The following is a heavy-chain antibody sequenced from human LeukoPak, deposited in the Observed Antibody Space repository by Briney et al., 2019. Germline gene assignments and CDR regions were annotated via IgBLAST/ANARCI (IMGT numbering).Heavy chain of an antibody. CDR2: ISDDGNDA. V-gene: IGHV3-30-3*01. CDR3: GPIDS. Sequence: GGSLRLPCTASGFAFSNYAIHWVRQAPGKGLEWVAVISDDGNDAYYAGSVEGRFNISRDNSKSTVFLQMNGLRAEDTALYYCGPIDSWGQGTLVTVSS. J-gene: IGHJ4*02. CDR1: GFAFSNYA.